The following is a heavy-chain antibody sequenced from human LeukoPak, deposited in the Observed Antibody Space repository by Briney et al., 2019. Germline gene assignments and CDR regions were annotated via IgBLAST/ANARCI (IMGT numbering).Heavy chain of an antibody. CDR2: ITGDGGAL. CDR3: AKGVSIDYFDY. Sequence: GGSLRLSCAASGFTFGDFAMHWVRQAPGKGLEWVSLITGDGGALYYADSVKGRFTISRDNSKNSLYLQMNSLRTEDTALYFCAKGVSIDYFDYWGQGTLVTVSS. CDR1: GFTFGDFA. J-gene: IGHJ4*02. V-gene: IGHV3-43*02.